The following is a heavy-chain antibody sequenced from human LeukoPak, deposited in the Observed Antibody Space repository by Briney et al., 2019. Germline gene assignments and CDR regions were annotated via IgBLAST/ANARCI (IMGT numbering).Heavy chain of an antibody. CDR3: ARGGFLLWFGDLHAFDI. J-gene: IGHJ3*02. CDR2: IYHSGST. CDR1: GGSISSGGYS. V-gene: IGHV4-30-2*01. D-gene: IGHD3-10*01. Sequence: SETLSLTCAVSGGSISSGGYSWSWIRQPPGKALEWIGYIYHSGSTYYNPSLKSRVTISVDRSKNQFSLKLSSVTAADTAVYYCARGGFLLWFGDLHAFDIWGQGTMVTVSS.